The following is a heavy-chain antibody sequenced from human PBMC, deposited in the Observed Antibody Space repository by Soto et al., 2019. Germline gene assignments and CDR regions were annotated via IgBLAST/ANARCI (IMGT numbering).Heavy chain of an antibody. CDR3: ARGRGYSGDDHYYYFDMDV. CDR2: IIPIFGTA. D-gene: IGHD5-12*01. J-gene: IGHJ6*02. V-gene: IGHV1-69*01. Sequence: QVQLVQSGAEVKKPGSSVKGSCKASGGTFNNYPITWVRQAPGEGLEWMGGIIPIFGTANYAQKFQGRVTISVDESTSTAYMELSSLRSEDTAVYYCARGRGYSGDDHYYYFDMDVWGQGTTVTVSS. CDR1: GGTFNNYP.